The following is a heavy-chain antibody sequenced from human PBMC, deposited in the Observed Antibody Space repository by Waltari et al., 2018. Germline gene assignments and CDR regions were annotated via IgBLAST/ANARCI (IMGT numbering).Heavy chain of an antibody. D-gene: IGHD3-16*02. Sequence: QVQLVQSGAEVKKPGSSVKVSCKASGGTFSSYAISWVRQATGQGLEWMGGIIPIFGTANYAQKFQGRVTITADESTSTAYMELSSLRSEDTAVYYCASEAYDYIWGSYRSSFDYWGQGTLVTVSS. CDR3: ASEAYDYIWGSYRSSFDY. J-gene: IGHJ4*02. CDR2: IIPIFGTA. V-gene: IGHV1-69*13. CDR1: GGTFSSYA.